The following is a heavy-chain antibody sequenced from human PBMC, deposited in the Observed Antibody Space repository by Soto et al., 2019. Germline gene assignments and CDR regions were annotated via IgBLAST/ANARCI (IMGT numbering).Heavy chain of an antibody. J-gene: IGHJ5*02. CDR1: GFTFSTYG. Sequence: QVQLVESGGGVVQPGRSLRLSCAASGFTFSTYGMHWVRQAPGKGLEWVAVISYDGSDKYYADSVKGRFTISRDNSKNTLYLQMNSLRAEDTAVYYCAKEEVGYASWGQGALVTVSS. V-gene: IGHV3-30*18. CDR2: ISYDGSDK. CDR3: AKEEVGYAS. D-gene: IGHD3-16*01.